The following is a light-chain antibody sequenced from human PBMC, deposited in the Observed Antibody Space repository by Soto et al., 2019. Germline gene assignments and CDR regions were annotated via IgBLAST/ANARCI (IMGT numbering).Light chain of an antibody. CDR3: LQDYIYPWT. J-gene: IGKJ1*01. Sequence: IQMTQSPFTLSASVGDRVTITCRASQNINKRLAWHQQKPGKAPKLLIYAASSLQSGVPSRFSGSGSGTDFTLTISSLQPEDFATYYCLQDYIYPWTFGQGTKVDIK. CDR2: AAS. CDR1: QNINKR. V-gene: IGKV1-6*01.